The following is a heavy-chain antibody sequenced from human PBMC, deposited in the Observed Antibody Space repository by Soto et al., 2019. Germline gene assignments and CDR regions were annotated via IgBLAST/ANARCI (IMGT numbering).Heavy chain of an antibody. J-gene: IGHJ4*02. CDR1: GYTLTELS. CDR3: ATRAAGVEFYSRQYYFDY. CDR2: FDPEDGET. V-gene: IGHV1-24*01. Sequence: ASVKVSCKVSGYTLTELSMHWVRQAPGKGLEWMGGFDPEDGETIYAQKFQGKVTMTEDTSTDTAYMERSSLRSEDTAVYYCATRAAGVEFYSRQYYFDYWGQGTLVTVSS. D-gene: IGHD4-4*01.